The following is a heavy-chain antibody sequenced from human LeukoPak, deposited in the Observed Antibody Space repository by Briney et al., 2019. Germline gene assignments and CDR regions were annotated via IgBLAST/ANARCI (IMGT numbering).Heavy chain of an antibody. V-gene: IGHV4-34*01. CDR3: ARLVGWVRGVIKKDY. CDR1: GGSFSGYY. CDR2: INHSGST. D-gene: IGHD3-10*01. J-gene: IGHJ4*02. Sequence: SETLSLTCAVYGGSFSGYYWSWIRQPPGKGLEWIGEINHSGSTNYNPSLKSRVTISVDTSKNQFSLKLSSVTAADTAVYYCARLVGWVRGVIKKDYWGQGTLVTVSS.